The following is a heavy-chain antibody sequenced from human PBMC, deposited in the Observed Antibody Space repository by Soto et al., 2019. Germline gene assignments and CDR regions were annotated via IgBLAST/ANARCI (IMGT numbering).Heavy chain of an antibody. V-gene: IGHV5-51*01. Sequence: EVQLVQSGAEVKKPGESLKISCKCSGYSFSTYYIGWVRQMPGKGLECMGIIYPGDSDTRYSPSFQGQVLISVDKAISTAYLHWGSLESSDTAVYYCARGQTVGRTVGAFDIWGQGTVVTVPS. CDR2: IYPGDSDT. CDR3: ARGQTVGRTVGAFDI. CDR1: GYSFSTYY. J-gene: IGHJ3*02. D-gene: IGHD1-26*01.